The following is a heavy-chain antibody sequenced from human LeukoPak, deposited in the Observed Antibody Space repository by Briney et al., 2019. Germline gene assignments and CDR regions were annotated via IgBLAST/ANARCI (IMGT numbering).Heavy chain of an antibody. CDR1: GFTFSSYA. D-gene: IGHD2/OR15-2a*01. J-gene: IGHJ1*01. CDR3: AKPVRGPTFAEYFQH. CDR2: ISGSGGST. V-gene: IGHV3-23*01. Sequence: GGSLRLSCAASGFTFSSYAMSWVRQAPGKGLEWVSAISGSGGSTYYADSVKGRFTISRDNSKNTLYLQMNSLRAEDTAVYYCAKPVRGPTFAEYFQHWGQGTLVTVSS.